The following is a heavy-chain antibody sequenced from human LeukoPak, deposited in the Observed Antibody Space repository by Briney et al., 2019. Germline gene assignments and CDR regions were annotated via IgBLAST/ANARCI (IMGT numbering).Heavy chain of an antibody. V-gene: IGHV3-74*01. CDR1: GFTFSSYW. J-gene: IGHJ4*02. D-gene: IGHD4-17*01. CDR2: INTDGSST. CDR3: ARVINTGGFAVTTRWYYFDY. Sequence: PGGSLRLSCAASGFTFSSYWMHWVRQAPGKGLVWVSRINTDGSSTSYADSVKGRFTISRDNAKNSLYLQMNSLRAEDTAVYYCARVINTGGFAVTTRWYYFDYWGQGTLVTVSS.